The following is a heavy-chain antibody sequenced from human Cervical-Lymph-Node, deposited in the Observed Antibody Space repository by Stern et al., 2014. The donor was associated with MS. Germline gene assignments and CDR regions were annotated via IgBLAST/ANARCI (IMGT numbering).Heavy chain of an antibody. CDR2: IWYDGSNR. CDR3: AREGGNTAEYFQH. V-gene: IGHV3-33*01. D-gene: IGHD4-23*01. Sequence: VHLEESGGGVVQPGRSLRLSCAASGFTFSSSGMHWVRQAPGKGLEWLASIWYDGSNRYYADSVKGRFTISRDNSKNTLYLQMNSLRAEDTAVYYCAREGGNTAEYFQHWGQGTLVTVSS. J-gene: IGHJ1*01. CDR1: GFTFSSSG.